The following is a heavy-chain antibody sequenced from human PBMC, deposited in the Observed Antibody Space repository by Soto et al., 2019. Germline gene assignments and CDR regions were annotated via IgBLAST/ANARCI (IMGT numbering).Heavy chain of an antibody. CDR2: IYWDDDK. Sequence: QITLKESGPTLVKPTQTLTLTCTFSGFSLSTSEVGVGWIRQPPGKALQWLALIYWDDDKRYSPSLKSRLTIPKDTPKNQVVLTMTNMDPVDTATYYCAHAPGIAVTTNWFDPWGQGILVTVSS. D-gene: IGHD6-19*01. V-gene: IGHV2-5*02. CDR3: AHAPGIAVTTNWFDP. J-gene: IGHJ5*02. CDR1: GFSLSTSEVG.